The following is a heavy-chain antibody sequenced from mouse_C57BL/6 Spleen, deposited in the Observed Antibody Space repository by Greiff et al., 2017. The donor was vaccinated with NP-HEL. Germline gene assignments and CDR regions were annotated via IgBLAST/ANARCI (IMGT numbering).Heavy chain of an antibody. CDR3: ARDPSYYYGSSNYFDY. CDR1: GFTFSSYA. CDR2: ISDGGSYT. J-gene: IGHJ2*01. V-gene: IGHV5-4*01. Sequence: EVQVVESGGGLVKPGGSLKLSCAASGFTFSSYAMSWVRQTPEKRLEWVATISDGGSYTYYPDNVKGRFTISRDNAKNNLYLQMGHLKSEDTAMYFCARDPSYYYGSSNYFDYWGQGTTLTVSS. D-gene: IGHD1-1*01.